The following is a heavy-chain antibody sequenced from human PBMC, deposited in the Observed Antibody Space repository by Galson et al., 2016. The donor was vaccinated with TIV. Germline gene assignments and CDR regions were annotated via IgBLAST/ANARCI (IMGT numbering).Heavy chain of an antibody. CDR1: GYTFRNYG. D-gene: IGHD3-22*01. CDR3: ARDRGSMTMILVVGYHYGMDV. V-gene: IGHV1-18*04. CDR2: ISSYNGDT. J-gene: IGHJ6*02. Sequence: SVKVSCKASGYTFRNYGFSWVRQAPGQGLEWLGWISSYNGDTNYAHNLRGRLTMTTDSSTTTASMELRSLRSDDTAVYFCARDRGSMTMILVVGYHYGMDVWGQGTTVTVSS.